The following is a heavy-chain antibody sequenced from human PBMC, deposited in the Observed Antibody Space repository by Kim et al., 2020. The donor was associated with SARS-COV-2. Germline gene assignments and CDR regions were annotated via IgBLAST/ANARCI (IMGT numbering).Heavy chain of an antibody. D-gene: IGHD6-13*01. CDR2: SSGDGGTT. Sequence: GGSLRLSCAASGFTLSDFATSWVRQAPGRGLEWVASSSGDGGTTYYAGSVKGRFTISRDNSKNTLYLQMNSLRADDTAVYYCAKDRAGISSAGYLDYWGQGTLVTVSS. CDR3: AKDRAGISSAGYLDY. V-gene: IGHV3-23*01. CDR1: GFTLSDFA. J-gene: IGHJ4*02.